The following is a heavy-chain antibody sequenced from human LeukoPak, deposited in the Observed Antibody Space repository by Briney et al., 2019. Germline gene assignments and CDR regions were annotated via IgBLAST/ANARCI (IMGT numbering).Heavy chain of an antibody. J-gene: IGHJ4*02. CDR1: GFTFSAYW. D-gene: IGHD3-9*01. CDR2: INSDGYST. CDR3: ARALYYDILTNYQTHTYYFDY. Sequence: PGESLRLSCAASGFTFSAYWMHWVRQAPGKGLVWVSRINSDGYSTAYADSVKGRFTISRDNAKKTLYLQMNSLRDEDTAVYYCARALYYDILTNYQTHTYYFDYWGQGTLLTVSS. V-gene: IGHV3-74*01.